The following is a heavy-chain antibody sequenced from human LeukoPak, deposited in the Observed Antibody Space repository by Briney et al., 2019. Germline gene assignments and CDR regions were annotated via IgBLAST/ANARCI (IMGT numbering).Heavy chain of an antibody. V-gene: IGHV3-30*18. J-gene: IGHJ6*02. Sequence: PGGSLRLSCAASGFTFSSYGIHWVRQAPGKGLEWVAVISYDGSNKFYAGSVRGRFTISRDNSKNTLYLQMNSLRAEDTAVYYCAKDMRFCSGGSCYGMDVWGQGTTVTVSS. CDR2: ISYDGSNK. D-gene: IGHD2-15*01. CDR1: GFTFSSYG. CDR3: AKDMRFCSGGSCYGMDV.